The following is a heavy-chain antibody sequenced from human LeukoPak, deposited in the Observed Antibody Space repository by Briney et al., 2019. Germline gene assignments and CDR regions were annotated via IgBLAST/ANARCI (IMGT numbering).Heavy chain of an antibody. CDR2: IKQDGSEK. D-gene: IGHD3-16*01. CDR1: GFTFSRYW. Sequence: GGSLRLSCAASGFTFSRYWMSWVRQAPGKGLEWVANIKQDGSEKYYVDSVEGRFTISRDNAKNSLYLQMNSLRAEDTAVYYCARGKYYDYVWGSSTWYFDLWGRGTLVTVSS. J-gene: IGHJ2*01. CDR3: ARGKYYDYVWGSSTWYFDL. V-gene: IGHV3-7*04.